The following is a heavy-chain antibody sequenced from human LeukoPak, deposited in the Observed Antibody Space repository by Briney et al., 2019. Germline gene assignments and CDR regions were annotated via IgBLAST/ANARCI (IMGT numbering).Heavy chain of an antibody. CDR3: ARVDYYGSGNVPDY. V-gene: IGHV4-30-4*01. CDR1: GVSISSGDYD. D-gene: IGHD3-10*01. J-gene: IGHJ4*02. CDR2: IYYSGST. Sequence: PSQTLSLTCTVSGVSISSGDYDWRSIRQPPGKGLGWIAYIYYSGSTYYNPSIKSRVTMSVDTSKNQFSLKLSSVTAADTAVYYCARVDYYGSGNVPDYWGQGTLVTVSS.